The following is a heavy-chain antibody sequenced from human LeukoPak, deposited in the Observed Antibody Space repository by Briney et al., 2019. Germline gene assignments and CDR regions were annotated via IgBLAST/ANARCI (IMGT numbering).Heavy chain of an antibody. CDR2: INHSGST. D-gene: IGHD6-13*01. CDR1: GGSFSGYY. Sequence: SETLSLTCAVYGGSFSGYYWSWIRQPPGKGLEWIGEINHSGSTNYNPSLKSRVTISVDTSKNQFSLKLSSVTAADTVVYYCARGAGIAAAGTFDYWGQGTLVTVSS. CDR3: ARGAGIAAAGTFDY. V-gene: IGHV4-34*01. J-gene: IGHJ4*02.